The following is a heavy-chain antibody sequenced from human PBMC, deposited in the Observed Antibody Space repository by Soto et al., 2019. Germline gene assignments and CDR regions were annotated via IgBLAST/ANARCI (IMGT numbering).Heavy chain of an antibody. J-gene: IGHJ4*02. CDR3: ARDPLRFLEWLPCDY. V-gene: IGHV1-3*01. CDR1: GYTLTSYA. CDR2: INAGNGNT. Sequence: QVQLVQSGAEVKKPGASVKVSCKASGYTLTSYAMHWVRQAPGQRLEWMGWINAGNGNTKYSQKFQSRVNITRDKSASTAYMELSSLRSEDTAVYYCARDPLRFLEWLPCDYWGQGTLVTVSS. D-gene: IGHD3-3*01.